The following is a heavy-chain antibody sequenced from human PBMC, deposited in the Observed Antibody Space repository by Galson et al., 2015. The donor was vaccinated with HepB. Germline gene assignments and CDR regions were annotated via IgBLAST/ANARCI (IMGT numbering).Heavy chain of an antibody. J-gene: IGHJ4*02. CDR3: ARVPSSSWYGGPLFDY. Sequence: SETLSLTCAVYGGSFSGYYWSWIRQPPGKGLEWIGEINHSGSTNYNPSLKSRVTISVDTSKNQFSLKLSSVTAADTAVYYCARVPSSSWYGGPLFDYWGQGTLVTVSS. V-gene: IGHV4-34*01. D-gene: IGHD6-13*01. CDR2: INHSGST. CDR1: GGSFSGYY.